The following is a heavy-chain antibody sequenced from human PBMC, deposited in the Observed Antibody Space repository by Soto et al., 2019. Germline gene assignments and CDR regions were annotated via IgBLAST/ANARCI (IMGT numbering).Heavy chain of an antibody. CDR3: ASAYYYGSGSYHY. V-gene: IGHV4-34*01. Sequence: LSLTCAVYGGSFSGYYWSWIRQPPGKGLEWIGEINHSGSTNYNPSLKSRVTISVDTSKNQFSLKLSSVTAADTAVYYCASAYYYGSGSYHYWGQGTLVTVSS. D-gene: IGHD3-10*01. CDR1: GGSFSGYY. CDR2: INHSGST. J-gene: IGHJ4*02.